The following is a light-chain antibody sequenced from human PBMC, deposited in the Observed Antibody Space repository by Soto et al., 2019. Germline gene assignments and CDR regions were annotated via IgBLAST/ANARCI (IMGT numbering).Light chain of an antibody. CDR3: SSYAGSKNSV. CDR2: EVS. V-gene: IGLV2-8*01. CDR1: SSDVGGYNY. J-gene: IGLJ3*02. Sequence: QSALTQPPSASGSPGQSVTISCTGTSSDVGGYNYVSWYQQHPDKAPKLMIYEVSKRPSGVPDRFSGSKSGNTASLTVSGLQADDEAYYYCSSYAGSKNSVFGGGTKLTVL.